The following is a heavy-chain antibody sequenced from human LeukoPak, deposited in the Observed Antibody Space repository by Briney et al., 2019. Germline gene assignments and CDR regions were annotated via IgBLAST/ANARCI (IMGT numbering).Heavy chain of an antibody. CDR1: GFTFSSYA. CDR3: AKDRGGIAGALDY. Sequence: PGGSLRLSCAASGFTFSSYAMSWVRQAPGKGLEWVSGISGSGGSTYYADSVKGRFTISRDNSKNTLYLQMNSLRAEDAAVYYCAKDRGGIAGALDYWGQGTLVTVSS. CDR2: ISGSGGST. V-gene: IGHV3-23*01. D-gene: IGHD6-13*01. J-gene: IGHJ4*02.